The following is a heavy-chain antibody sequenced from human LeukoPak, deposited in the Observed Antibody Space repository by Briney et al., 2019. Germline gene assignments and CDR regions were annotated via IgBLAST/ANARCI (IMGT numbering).Heavy chain of an antibody. CDR2: IIPILGIA. CDR1: GFTFSSYA. Sequence: GGSLRLSCAASGFTFSSYAISWVRQAPGQGLEWMGRIIPILGIANYAQKFQGRVTITADKSTSTAYMELSSLRSEDTAVYYCARDFHGWELLRVLGAFDIWGQGTMVTVSS. V-gene: IGHV1-69*04. D-gene: IGHD1-26*01. J-gene: IGHJ3*02. CDR3: ARDFHGWELLRVLGAFDI.